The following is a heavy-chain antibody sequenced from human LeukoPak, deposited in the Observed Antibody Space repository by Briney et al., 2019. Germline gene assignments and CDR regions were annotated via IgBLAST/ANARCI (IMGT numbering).Heavy chain of an antibody. CDR2: IYYSGKS. V-gene: IGHV4-39*01. D-gene: IGHD5-18*01. Sequence: SETLSLTCTVSSGSLTSTSYYWGWIREPPGRGLEWMGSIYYSGKSYYNPSLKSRVTISVDTSKNKFSLNLSSVTAADTAVYYCARMALWWYFDLWGRGTLVTVSS. J-gene: IGHJ2*01. CDR1: SGSLTSTSYY. CDR3: ARMALWWYFDL.